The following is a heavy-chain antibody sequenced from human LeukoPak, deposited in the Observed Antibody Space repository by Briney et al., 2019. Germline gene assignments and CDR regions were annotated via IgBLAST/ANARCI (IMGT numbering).Heavy chain of an antibody. J-gene: IGHJ3*02. CDR3: ARVRATMIVVVIPREFDAFDI. CDR2: IYTSGST. CDR1: GGSISSSSYY. Sequence: SETLSLTCTVSGGSISSSSYYWGWIRQPAGKGLEWIGRIYTSGSTNYNPSLKSRVTISVDTSKNQFSLKLSSVTAADTAVYYCARVRATMIVVVIPREFDAFDIWGQGTMVTVSS. V-gene: IGHV4-61*02. D-gene: IGHD3-22*01.